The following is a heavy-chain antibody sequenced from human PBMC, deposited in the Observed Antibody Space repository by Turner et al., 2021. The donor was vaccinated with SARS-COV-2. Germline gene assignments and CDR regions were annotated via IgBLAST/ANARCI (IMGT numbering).Heavy chain of an antibody. J-gene: IGHJ6*02. CDR3: ARQTGTIRGVIMRRGGDDHYAMDV. V-gene: IGHV4-59*08. D-gene: IGHD3-10*01. CDR1: GGPINSDN. Sequence: QVQLQESGPGLAKPSETLSLIGPVSGGPINSDNCSWIRQPPGKGPEWLGYIQYSGSTNYNISLKGRVHMSLDTSKNQFSLRVTSVPAADTAVYYCARQTGTIRGVIMRRGGDDHYAMDVWGQGTTVTVSS. CDR2: IQYSGST.